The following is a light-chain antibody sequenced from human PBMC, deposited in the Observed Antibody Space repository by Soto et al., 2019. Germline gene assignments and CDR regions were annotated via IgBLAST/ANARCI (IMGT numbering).Light chain of an antibody. V-gene: IGKV1-5*03. CDR1: QSISSW. Sequence: DIQMTQSPSTLSASVGDRVTITCRASQSISSWLAWYQQKPGKAPKPLIYNASSVESGVPSRFSGSGSGTEFTLTISSLERDDFATYYCQQYNSYSYTFGQGTKLETK. CDR3: QQYNSYSYT. CDR2: NAS. J-gene: IGKJ2*01.